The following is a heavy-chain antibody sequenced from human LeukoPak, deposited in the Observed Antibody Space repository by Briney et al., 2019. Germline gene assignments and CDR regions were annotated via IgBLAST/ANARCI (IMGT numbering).Heavy chain of an antibody. Sequence: AASVKVSCKASGYTFTSYGISWVRQAPGQGLEWMGWISAYNGNTNYAQKLQGRVTMTTDTSTSTAYMELRSLRSDDTAVYYCARDLRSSGGLDYFDYWGQGTLVTVSS. CDR3: ARDLRSSGGLDYFDY. J-gene: IGHJ4*02. CDR1: GYTFTSYG. D-gene: IGHD3-10*01. V-gene: IGHV1-18*01. CDR2: ISAYNGNT.